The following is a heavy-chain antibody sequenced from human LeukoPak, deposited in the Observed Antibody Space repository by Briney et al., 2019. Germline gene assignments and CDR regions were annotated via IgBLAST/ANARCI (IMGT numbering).Heavy chain of an antibody. D-gene: IGHD3-22*01. CDR3: AKDGGTMIVVVIMDV. CDR1: GFTFSSYG. Sequence: GRSLRPSCAASGFTFSSYGMHWVRQAPGKGLEWVAVISYDGSNKYYADSVKGRFTISRDNSKNTLYLQMNSLRAEDTAVYYCAKDGGTMIVVVIMDVWGQGTTVTVSS. CDR2: ISYDGSNK. J-gene: IGHJ6*02. V-gene: IGHV3-30*18.